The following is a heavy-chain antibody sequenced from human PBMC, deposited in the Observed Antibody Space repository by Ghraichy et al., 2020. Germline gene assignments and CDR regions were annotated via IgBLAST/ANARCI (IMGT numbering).Heavy chain of an antibody. Sequence: GGSLRLSCAASGFTFSSYGMHWVRQAPGKGLEWVAFIRYDGSNKYYADSVKGRFTISRDNSKNTLYLQMNSLRAEDTAVYYCAKVGATTRINYYGMDVWGQGTTVTVSS. CDR3: AKVGATTRINYYGMDV. J-gene: IGHJ6*02. D-gene: IGHD1-26*01. CDR2: IRYDGSNK. V-gene: IGHV3-30*02. CDR1: GFTFSSYG.